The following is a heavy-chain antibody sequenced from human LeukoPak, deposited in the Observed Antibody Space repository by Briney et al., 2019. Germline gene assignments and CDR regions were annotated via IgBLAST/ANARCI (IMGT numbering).Heavy chain of an antibody. CDR1: GFTVSGNY. CDR2: IYSGGRT. J-gene: IGHJ4*02. D-gene: IGHD3-10*01. Sequence: GGSLRLSCAASGFTVSGNYMSWGRQAPGKGLEWVSVIYSGGRTHYADSVKGRFTISRDNAKNSLYLQMNSLRDEDTAVYYCAREGSGSYLDYWGQGTLVTVSS. CDR3: AREGSGSYLDY. V-gene: IGHV3-53*01.